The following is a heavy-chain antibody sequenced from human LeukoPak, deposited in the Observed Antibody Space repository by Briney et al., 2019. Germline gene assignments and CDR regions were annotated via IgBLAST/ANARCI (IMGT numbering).Heavy chain of an antibody. D-gene: IGHD5-12*01. J-gene: IGHJ6*02. CDR3: ARDLTYSGYSWAYYYYGMDV. Sequence: ASVKVSCKASGYTFTSYAMNWVRQAPGQGLEWMGWINTNTGNPTYAQGFTGRFVFSLDTSVSTAYLQISSLKAEDTAVYYCARDLTYSGYSWAYYYYGMDVWGQGTTVTVSS. CDR2: INTNTGNP. V-gene: IGHV7-4-1*02. CDR1: GYTFTSYA.